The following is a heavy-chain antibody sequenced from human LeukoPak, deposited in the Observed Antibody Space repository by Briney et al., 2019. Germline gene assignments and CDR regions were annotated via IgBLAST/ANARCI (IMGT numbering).Heavy chain of an antibody. Sequence: GVSVKVSCKASGGSFGSDGVAWVRQAPGQGLEWMGRIIVFFGTAKYAQKFQGRVTITADTSTNTAYMELSHLRFEDTAVYFCARDRSPTTAGTLDSWGQGTLVTVSS. J-gene: IGHJ4*02. CDR2: IIVFFGTA. V-gene: IGHV1-69*06. D-gene: IGHD5-12*01. CDR1: GGSFGSDG. CDR3: ARDRSPTTAGTLDS.